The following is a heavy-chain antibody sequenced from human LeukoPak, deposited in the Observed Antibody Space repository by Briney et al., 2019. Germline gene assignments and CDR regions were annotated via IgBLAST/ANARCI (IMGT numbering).Heavy chain of an antibody. CDR3: VTSADSYYYFDY. V-gene: IGHV1-18*01. CDR2: ISAHDGTR. D-gene: IGHD1-26*01. Sequence: GASVKVSCKASGYTFTNYGITWVRQAPGQGLEWMGWISAHDGTRNYALKHEDRVTMTTDTSTSTAYMELRSLRSDDTAVYYCVTSADSYYYFDYWGQGTLVTVSS. CDR1: GYTFTNYG. J-gene: IGHJ4*02.